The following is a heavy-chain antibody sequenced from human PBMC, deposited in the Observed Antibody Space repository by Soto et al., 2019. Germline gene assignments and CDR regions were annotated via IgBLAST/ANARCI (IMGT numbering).Heavy chain of an antibody. CDR2: IYSGGST. CDR1: GFTVSSNY. Sequence: VGSLRLSCAASGFTVSSNYMSWVRQAPGKGLEWVSVIYSGGSTYYADSVKGRFTISRDNSKNTLYLQMNSLRAEDTAVYYCAKYSTYCSGGSCYGFYYYGMDVWGQGTTVTVS. J-gene: IGHJ6*02. D-gene: IGHD2-15*01. V-gene: IGHV3-53*01. CDR3: AKYSTYCSGGSCYGFYYYGMDV.